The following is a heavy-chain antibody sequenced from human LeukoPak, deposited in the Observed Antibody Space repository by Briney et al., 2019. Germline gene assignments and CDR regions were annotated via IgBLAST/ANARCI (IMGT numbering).Heavy chain of an antibody. CDR2: ISAYKGNT. Sequence: ASVKVSCKASGYTFTRYGISWVRQAPGQGLEWMGWISAYKGNTKYAQKFQGRVTMTTDTSTSTVYVELRSLRSDDTAVYYCVRGSRADDAFDIWGQGTRVTVSP. D-gene: IGHD2-2*01. CDR3: VRGSRADDAFDI. V-gene: IGHV1-18*01. J-gene: IGHJ3*02. CDR1: GYTFTRYG.